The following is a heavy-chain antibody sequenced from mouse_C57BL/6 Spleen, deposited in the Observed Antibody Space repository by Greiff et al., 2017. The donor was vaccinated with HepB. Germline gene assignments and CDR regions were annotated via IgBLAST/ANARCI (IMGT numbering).Heavy chain of an antibody. J-gene: IGHJ2*01. Sequence: EVKLMESEGGLVQPGSFMKLSCTASGFTFSDYYMAWVRQVPEKGLEWVANINYDGSSTYYLDSLKSRFIISRDTAKNILYLQMSSLKSEDTATYYCARLLLLRSHYFDYWGQGTTLTVSS. CDR1: GFTFSDYY. CDR3: ARLLLLRSHYFDY. D-gene: IGHD1-1*01. CDR2: INYDGSST. V-gene: IGHV5-16*01.